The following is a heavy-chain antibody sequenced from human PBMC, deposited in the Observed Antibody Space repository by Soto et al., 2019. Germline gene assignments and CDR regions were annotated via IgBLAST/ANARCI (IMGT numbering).Heavy chain of an antibody. V-gene: IGHV4-4*02. CDR2: IYQTGST. CDR3: ASLGYCSGADCHGTR. D-gene: IGHD2-8*02. CDR1: DLPGRSNNL. J-gene: IGHJ4*01. Sequence: SVTLSLTCTFSDLPGRSNNLWIWVPKPPGQGLEWIGEIYQTGSTNYNPSLKSRLTISVDKFKNQFSLKLSSVTAADTAVYFCASLGYCSGADCHGTRWGQGILVTVSS.